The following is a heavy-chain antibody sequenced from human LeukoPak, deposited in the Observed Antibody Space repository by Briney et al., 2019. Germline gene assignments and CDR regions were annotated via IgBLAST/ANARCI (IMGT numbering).Heavy chain of an antibody. J-gene: IGHJ6*02. CDR2: ISYDGSNK. V-gene: IGHV3-30*03. D-gene: IGHD2-15*01. CDR3: ARLGGRYYYYGMDV. Sequence: GGSLRLSCAASGFTFSSYGMHWVRQAPGKGLEWVAVISYDGSNKYYADSVKGRFTISRDNSKNTLYLQMNSLRAEDTAVYYCARLGGRYYYYGMDVWGQGTTVTVSS. CDR1: GFTFSSYG.